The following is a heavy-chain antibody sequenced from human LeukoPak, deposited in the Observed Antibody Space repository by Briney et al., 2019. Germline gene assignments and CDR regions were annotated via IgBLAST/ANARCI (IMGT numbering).Heavy chain of an antibody. CDR3: ARDGSGSYYGY. V-gene: IGHV3-7*01. Sequence: GGSLRLSCAASGFTFSSYWMSWVRQAPGKGLEWVANIKQDGSEKYYGDSVKGRFTISRDNAKNSLYLQMNSLRAEDTAVYYCARDGSGSYYGYWGQGTLVTVSS. CDR2: IKQDGSEK. CDR1: GFTFSSYW. J-gene: IGHJ4*02. D-gene: IGHD3-10*01.